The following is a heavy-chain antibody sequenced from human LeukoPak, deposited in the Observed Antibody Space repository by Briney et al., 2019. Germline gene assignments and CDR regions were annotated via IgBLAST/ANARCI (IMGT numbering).Heavy chain of an antibody. Sequence: GGSLRLSCAASGFTFSSYGMHWVRQAPGKGLEWVAFIRYDGSNKYYADSVKGRFTNSRDNSKNTLYLQMNSLRAEDTAVYYCAKVRGAQYYFDYWGQGTLVTVSS. CDR2: IRYDGSNK. D-gene: IGHD3-10*01. CDR1: GFTFSSYG. V-gene: IGHV3-30*02. CDR3: AKVRGAQYYFDY. J-gene: IGHJ4*02.